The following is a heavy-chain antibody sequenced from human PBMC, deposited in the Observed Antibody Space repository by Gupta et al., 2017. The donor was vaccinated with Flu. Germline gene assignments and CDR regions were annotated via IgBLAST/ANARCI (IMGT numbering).Heavy chain of an antibody. CDR2: ISGGDGRT. V-gene: IGHV3-23*01. CDR1: GFVFSSHA. Sequence: EVHLLESGGGLVQPGGSLRLSCAASGFVFSSHAMIWVRQAPGKGLEWVSTISGGDGRTSYADSVKGRFTLSRDNSKNTVYLEMNSLRAEDTAVYFCAKDETFSSSWADYWGQGTLVTVSS. J-gene: IGHJ4*02. CDR3: AKDETFSSSWADY. D-gene: IGHD6-13*01.